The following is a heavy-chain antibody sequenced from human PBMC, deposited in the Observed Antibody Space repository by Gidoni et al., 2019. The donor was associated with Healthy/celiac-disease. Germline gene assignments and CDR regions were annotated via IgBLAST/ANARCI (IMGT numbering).Heavy chain of an antibody. D-gene: IGHD4-17*01. Sequence: QVQLQQWGAGLLKPSETLSLTCAVYGGSFSGYYWSWIRQPPGKGLEGIGEINHSGSTNYNPSLKSRVTISVDTSKNQFSLKLSSVTAADTAVYYCARMTTVALNWFDPWGQGTLVTVSS. J-gene: IGHJ5*02. CDR2: INHSGST. V-gene: IGHV4-34*01. CDR1: GGSFSGYY. CDR3: ARMTTVALNWFDP.